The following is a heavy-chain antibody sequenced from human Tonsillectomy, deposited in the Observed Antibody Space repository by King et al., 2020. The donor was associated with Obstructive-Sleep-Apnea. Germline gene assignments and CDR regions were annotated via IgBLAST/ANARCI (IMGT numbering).Heavy chain of an antibody. D-gene: IGHD3-9*01. Sequence: VQLVESGGGLVQPGGSLRLSCAASGFSFSSYSMNWVRQAPGKGLEWVSYISSSSSTIYYADSVKGRFTISRDNAKNSLYLQINSLRAEDSAVYSCASSGDILTGYYFDYWGQGTLVTVSS. CDR2: ISSSSSTI. CDR3: ASSGDILTGYYFDY. V-gene: IGHV3-48*04. J-gene: IGHJ4*02. CDR1: GFSFSSYS.